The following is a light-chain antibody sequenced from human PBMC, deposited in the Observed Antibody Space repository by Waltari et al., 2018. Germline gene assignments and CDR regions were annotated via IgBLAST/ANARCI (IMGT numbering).Light chain of an antibody. CDR2: EFS. CDR1: SSDIGLNNY. Sequence: QSALTQPPSASGSPGQSVTISCTGTSSDIGLNNYVSWYQQHPGKAPKLILYEFSNRPSGGPDRFSGSKAGNTASLTVSGLQPEDEADYYCTSNAGTTGVFGSGTKVTVL. J-gene: IGLJ1*01. CDR3: TSNAGTTGV. V-gene: IGLV2-8*01.